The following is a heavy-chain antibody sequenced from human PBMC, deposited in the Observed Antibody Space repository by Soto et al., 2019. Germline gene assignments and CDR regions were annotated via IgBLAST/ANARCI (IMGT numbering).Heavy chain of an antibody. CDR3: ARVLAHVTWYFDL. J-gene: IGHJ2*01. CDR1: GGSISSGDYY. Sequence: SETLSLTCTVSGGSISSGDYYWSWIRQPPGKGLEWIGYIYYSGSTYYNPSLKSRVTISVDTSKNQFSLKLSSVTAADTAVYYCARVLAHVTWYFDLWGRGTLVTVSS. V-gene: IGHV4-30-4*01. CDR2: IYYSGST. D-gene: IGHD3-10*01.